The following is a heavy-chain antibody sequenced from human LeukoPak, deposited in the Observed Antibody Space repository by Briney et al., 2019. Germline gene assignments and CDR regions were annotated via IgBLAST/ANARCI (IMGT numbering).Heavy chain of an antibody. CDR3: ARDHNWGPDY. Sequence: ASVKVSCKASGGTFSSYAISWVRQAPGQGIEWMGWIHPGRGDTNIAQKFQGRVSLTRDMSISTAYMELSRLTSHDTAVHYCARDHNWGPDYWGQGTLVSVSS. CDR2: IHPGRGDT. V-gene: IGHV1-2*02. CDR1: GGTFSSYA. J-gene: IGHJ4*02. D-gene: IGHD7-27*01.